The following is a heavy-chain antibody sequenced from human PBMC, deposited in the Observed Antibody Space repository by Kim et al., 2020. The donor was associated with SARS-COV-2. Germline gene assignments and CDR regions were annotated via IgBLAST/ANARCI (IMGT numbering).Heavy chain of an antibody. CDR2: FSDTGGRT. V-gene: IGHV3-23*01. CDR1: GFPFSIYA. D-gene: IGHD2-8*02. CDR3: AKWASYFYGTGDAYFFDI. Sequence: GGSLRLSCAASGFPFSIYAMTWVRQAPGKGLEWVSTFSDTGGRTYYADSVKGRFTISRDNSKNTLFLQMKSLRAEDTAIYYCAKWASYFYGTGDAYFFDIWGQGTMVTVS. J-gene: IGHJ3*02.